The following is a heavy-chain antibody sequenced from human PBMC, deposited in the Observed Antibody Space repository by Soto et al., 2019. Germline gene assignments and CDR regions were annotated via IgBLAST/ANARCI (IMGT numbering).Heavy chain of an antibody. CDR3: ARREDMITFGGTDNWFDP. V-gene: IGHV5-10-1*01. CDR2: IDPSDSYT. CDR1: GYSFTSYW. J-gene: IGHJ5*02. D-gene: IGHD3-16*01. Sequence: GESLKISCKGSGYSFTSYWISWVRQMPGKGLEWMGRIDPSDSYTNYSPSFQGHVTISADKSISTAYLQWSSLKASDTAMYYCARREDMITFGGTDNWFDPWGQGTLVTVSS.